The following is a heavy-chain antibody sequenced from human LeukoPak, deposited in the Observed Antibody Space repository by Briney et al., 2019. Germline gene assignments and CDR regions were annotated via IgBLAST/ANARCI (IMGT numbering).Heavy chain of an antibody. CDR1: GGSISSGSYY. CDR2: IYTSGST. D-gene: IGHD2-2*01. Sequence: PSQTLSLTCTVSGGSISSGSYYWSWIRQPAGKGLEWIGRIYTSGSTNYNPSLKSRVTISVGTSKNQFSLKLSSVTAADTAVYYCARLYCSSTSCSLDYWGQGTLVTVSS. V-gene: IGHV4-61*02. J-gene: IGHJ4*02. CDR3: ARLYCSSTSCSLDY.